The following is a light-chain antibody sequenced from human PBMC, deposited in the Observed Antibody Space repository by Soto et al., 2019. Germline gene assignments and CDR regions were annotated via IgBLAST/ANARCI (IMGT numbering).Light chain of an antibody. CDR2: YDR. CDR3: QVWDTTSDHLYV. Sequence: SYELTQPPSVSVAPGQTASVSCGGDNIGSKGVHWYQQKPGQAPILVIYYDRDRPSGIPERFSGSNSGNMATLTISGVEAGDEADYYCQVWDTTSDHLYVFGPGTKLTVL. J-gene: IGLJ1*01. CDR1: NIGSKG. V-gene: IGLV3-21*04.